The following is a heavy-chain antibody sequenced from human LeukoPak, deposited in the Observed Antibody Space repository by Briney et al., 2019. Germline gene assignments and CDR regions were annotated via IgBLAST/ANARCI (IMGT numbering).Heavy chain of an antibody. J-gene: IGHJ4*02. CDR1: GFTFSSYW. Sequence: PGGALRLSCAASGFTFSSYWMTWVRQAPGKGLEWVASIKPDGSEKYYVDSVKGRFTISRDNAKNSLYLQMNSLRAEDTAVYYCARPIAAAGSWGQGTLVTVSS. D-gene: IGHD6-13*01. V-gene: IGHV3-7*03. CDR2: IKPDGSEK. CDR3: ARPIAAAGS.